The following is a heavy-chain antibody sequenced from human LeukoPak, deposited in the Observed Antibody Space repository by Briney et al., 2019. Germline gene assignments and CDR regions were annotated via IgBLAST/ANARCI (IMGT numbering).Heavy chain of an antibody. D-gene: IGHD4-17*01. CDR3: ARDAPEGDYGDNVWFDP. Sequence: GGSLRLSCAASGFTFSSYEMNWVRQAPGKGLEWVSYISSSGSTIYYADSVKGRFTISRDNAKNSLYLQMNSLRAEDTAVYYCARDAPEGDYGDNVWFDPWGQGTLVTVSS. CDR1: GFTFSSYE. CDR2: ISSSGSTI. V-gene: IGHV3-48*03. J-gene: IGHJ5*02.